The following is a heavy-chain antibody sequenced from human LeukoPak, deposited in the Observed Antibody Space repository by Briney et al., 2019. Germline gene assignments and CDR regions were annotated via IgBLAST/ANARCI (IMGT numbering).Heavy chain of an antibody. D-gene: IGHD6-13*01. Sequence: ASEKVSCKASGYTFTGYYMHWVRQAPGQGLEWMGWINPNSGGTNYAQKFQGRVTMTRDTSISTAYMELSRLRSDDTAVYYCARVGFSSSSPDYWGQGTLVTVSS. V-gene: IGHV1-2*02. CDR1: GYTFTGYY. J-gene: IGHJ4*02. CDR2: INPNSGGT. CDR3: ARVGFSSSSPDY.